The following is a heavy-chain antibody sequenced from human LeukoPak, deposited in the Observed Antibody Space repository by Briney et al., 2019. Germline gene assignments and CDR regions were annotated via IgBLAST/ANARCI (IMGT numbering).Heavy chain of an antibody. CDR3: ASTEYSPWYSFDY. CDR2: IRYDGSNK. D-gene: IGHD6-6*01. J-gene: IGHJ4*02. V-gene: IGHV3-30*02. CDR1: GFTFSSYG. Sequence: PGGSLRLSCAASGFTFSSYGMHWVRQAPGKGLEWVAFIRYDGSNKYYADSVKGRFTISRDNSKNTLYLQMNSLRAEDTAVYYCASTEYSPWYSFDYWGQGTLVTVSS.